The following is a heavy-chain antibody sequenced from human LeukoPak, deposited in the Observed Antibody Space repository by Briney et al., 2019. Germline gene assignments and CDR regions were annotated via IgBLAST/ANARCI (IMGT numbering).Heavy chain of an antibody. D-gene: IGHD2-15*01. CDR3: ARSKSWYSTDAFDI. V-gene: IGHV3-23*01. Sequence: GGAPRLSCAASGYTFCSFAVNRGRDAPGEGLGWVADISSGDRTFHAESVKGRFTISRDNAKNTLYLQMNSLRAEDTAVYHCARSKSWYSTDAFDIWGQGTMVTVSS. CDR1: GYTFCSFA. CDR2: ISSGDRT. J-gene: IGHJ3*02.